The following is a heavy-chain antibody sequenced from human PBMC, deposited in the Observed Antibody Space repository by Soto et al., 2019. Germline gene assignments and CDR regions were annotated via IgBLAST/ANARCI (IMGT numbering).Heavy chain of an antibody. Sequence: ASVKDSCKASGYTFTGYYMHWVRQAPGQGLEWMGWINPNSGGTNSAQKFQGWVTMTRDTSISTAYMELSRLRSDDTAVYYCATSRVSIAVAGETEYYFDYWGQGTLVTVSS. J-gene: IGHJ4*02. D-gene: IGHD6-19*01. V-gene: IGHV1-2*04. CDR3: ATSRVSIAVAGETEYYFDY. CDR1: GYTFTGYY. CDR2: INPNSGGT.